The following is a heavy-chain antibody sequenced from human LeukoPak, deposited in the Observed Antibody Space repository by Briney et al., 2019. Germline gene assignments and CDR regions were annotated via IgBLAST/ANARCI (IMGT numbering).Heavy chain of an antibody. D-gene: IGHD3-22*01. V-gene: IGHV4-38-2*01. CDR2: IYHSGST. J-gene: IGHJ6*03. CDR3: ARSYYYDSSGYYYVGNEYYYYYYMDV. Sequence: SETLSLTCAVSGYSICIGYYWGWIRQPPGKGLEWIGSIYHSGSTYYNPSLKSRVTISVDTSKNQFSLKLSSVTAADTAVYYCARSYYYDSSGYYYVGNEYYYYYYMDVWGKGTTVTVSS. CDR1: GYSICIGYY.